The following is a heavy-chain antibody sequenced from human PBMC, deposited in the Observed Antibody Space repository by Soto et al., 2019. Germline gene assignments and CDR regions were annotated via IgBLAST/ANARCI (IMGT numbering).Heavy chain of an antibody. V-gene: IGHV3-23*01. CDR2: ISGSGGST. Sequence: GGSLRLSCAASGFTFSSYAMSWVRQAPGKGLEWVSAISGSGGSTYYADSVKGRFTISRDNSKNTLYLQMNSLRAEDTAVYYCAKPPPYDILTGYYPTDYYYYGMDVWGQGTTVTVSS. CDR1: GFTFSSYA. D-gene: IGHD3-9*01. CDR3: AKPPPYDILTGYYPTDYYYYGMDV. J-gene: IGHJ6*02.